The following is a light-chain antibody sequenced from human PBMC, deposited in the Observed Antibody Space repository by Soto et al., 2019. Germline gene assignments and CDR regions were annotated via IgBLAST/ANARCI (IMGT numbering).Light chain of an antibody. CDR2: GNS. J-gene: IGLJ3*02. V-gene: IGLV1-40*01. CDR3: QSYDSSLSVWV. Sequence: QSVLTQPPSVSGAPGQRVTIFCTGSRSNIGAGYDVHWYQQLPGTAPKLLIYGNSNRPSGVPDRFSGSKSGTSASLAITGLQAEDEADYYCQSYDSSLSVWVFGGGTKLTVL. CDR1: RSNIGAGYD.